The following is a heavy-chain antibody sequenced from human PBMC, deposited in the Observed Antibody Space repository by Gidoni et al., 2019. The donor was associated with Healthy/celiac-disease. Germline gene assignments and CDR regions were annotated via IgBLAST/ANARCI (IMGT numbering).Heavy chain of an antibody. J-gene: IGHJ6*02. D-gene: IGHD3-3*01. V-gene: IGHV4-59*08. CDR3: ARHGEYDFWSGYPYYYYGMDV. Sequence: QVQLQESGPGLVKPSETLSLTCPVSGGSISSYYWSWIRQPPGKELEWIGYIYYSGSTNYNPSLKSRVTISVDTSKNQFSLKLSSVTAADTAVYYCARHGEYDFWSGYPYYYYGMDVWGQGTTVTVSS. CDR2: IYYSGST. CDR1: GGSISSYY.